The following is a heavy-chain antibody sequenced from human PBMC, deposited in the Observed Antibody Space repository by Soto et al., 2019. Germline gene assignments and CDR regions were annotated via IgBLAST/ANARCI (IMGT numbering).Heavy chain of an antibody. CDR2: ISSSSSYI. D-gene: IGHD6-13*01. J-gene: IGHJ6*02. Sequence: EVQLVESGGGLVKPGGSLRLSCAASGFTFSSYSMNWVRQAPGKGLEWVSSISSSSSYIYYADSVKGRFTISRDNAKNSLYLEMNSLRAEDTAVYYCARVGPPYSSSWSHYYYGMDVWGQGTTVTVSS. CDR1: GFTFSSYS. V-gene: IGHV3-21*01. CDR3: ARVGPPYSSSWSHYYYGMDV.